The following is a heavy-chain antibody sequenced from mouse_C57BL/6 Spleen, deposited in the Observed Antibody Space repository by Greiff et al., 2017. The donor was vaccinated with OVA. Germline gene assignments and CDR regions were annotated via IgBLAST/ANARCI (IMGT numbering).Heavy chain of an antibody. CDR2: IWSGGST. CDR3: ARVYDGTSWFAY. CDR1: GFSLTSYG. J-gene: IGHJ3*01. V-gene: IGHV2-2*01. D-gene: IGHD2-3*01. Sequence: QVQLQQSGPGLVQPSQSLSITCTVSGFSLTSYGVHWVRQSPGKGLEWLGVIWSGGSTDYNAAFISRLSISKDNSKSQVFFKMNSLQADDTAIYYCARVYDGTSWFAYWGQGTLVTVSA.